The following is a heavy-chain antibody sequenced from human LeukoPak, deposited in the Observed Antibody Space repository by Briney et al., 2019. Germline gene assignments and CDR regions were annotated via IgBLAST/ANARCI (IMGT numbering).Heavy chain of an antibody. CDR3: ATLGEYYDSSGYYYN. D-gene: IGHD3-22*01. J-gene: IGHJ4*02. Sequence: SETLSLTCAVYGGSFGGYYWSWIRQPPGKGLEWIGEINHSGSTYYNPSLKSRVTISVDSSKNQFSLKLTSVTAADTAVYYCATLGEYYDSSGYYYNWGQGTLVTVSS. CDR1: GGSFGGYY. V-gene: IGHV4-34*01. CDR2: INHSGST.